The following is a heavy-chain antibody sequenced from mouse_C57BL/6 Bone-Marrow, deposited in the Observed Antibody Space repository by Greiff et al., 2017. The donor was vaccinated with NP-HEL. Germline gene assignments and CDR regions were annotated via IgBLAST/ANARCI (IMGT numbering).Heavy chain of an antibody. J-gene: IGHJ2*01. Sequence: EVQVVESGEGLVKPGGSLKLSCAASGFTFSSYAMSWVRQTPEKRLEWVAYISSGGDYIYYADTVKGRFTISRDHARNTLYLQMSSLKSEDTAMYYCTRDRPGYGYFDYWGQGTTLTVSS. CDR2: ISSGGDYI. V-gene: IGHV5-9-1*02. D-gene: IGHD1-2*01. CDR1: GFTFSSYA. CDR3: TRDRPGYGYFDY.